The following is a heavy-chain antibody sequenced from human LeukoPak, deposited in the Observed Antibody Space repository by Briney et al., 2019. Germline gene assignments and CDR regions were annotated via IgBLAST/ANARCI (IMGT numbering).Heavy chain of an antibody. CDR1: GFTFSSYA. J-gene: IGHJ3*02. CDR2: ISGSGGST. V-gene: IGHV3-23*01. D-gene: IGHD6-13*01. CDR3: AKDQRDSSSWPDDAFDI. Sequence: GGSLRLSCAASGFTFSSYAMSWVRQAPGKGLEWVSAISGSGGSTYYADSVKGRFTISRDNSKNTLYLQMNSLRAEDTAVYYCAKDQRDSSSWPDDAFDIWGQGTMVTVSS.